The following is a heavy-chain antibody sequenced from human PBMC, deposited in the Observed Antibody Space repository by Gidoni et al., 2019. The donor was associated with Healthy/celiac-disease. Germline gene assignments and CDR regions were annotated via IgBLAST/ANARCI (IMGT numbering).Heavy chain of an antibody. D-gene: IGHD3-3*01. Sequence: EVQLVESGGGLVKPGGSLRLSCAASGYTFGCYPLTWVRRAPGKGLEWVSAISGSGGSTDSADSVKGLLTISRDNSKNTLYLQMNSLRAEYTAVYYCANARAGDYDFWLGFYVGMDVWGQGTTVTVSS. V-gene: IGHV3-23*04. CDR3: ANARAGDYDFWLGFYVGMDV. CDR2: ISGSGGST. CDR1: GYTFGCYP. J-gene: IGHJ6*02.